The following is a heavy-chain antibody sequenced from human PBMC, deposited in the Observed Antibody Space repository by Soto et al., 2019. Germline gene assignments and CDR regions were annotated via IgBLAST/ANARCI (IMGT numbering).Heavy chain of an antibody. CDR2: ITTDGSGT. Sequence: EVQLVESGGDLVQPGGSLRLSCAASGFTFSNYWMHWVRQAPGKGLVWVSRITTDGSGTTYADSVKGRFTISRDNGKNTLYLQMNSLRAEDTDVYYCARDRPHNWFDPWGQGTLVTVSS. CDR3: ARDRPHNWFDP. J-gene: IGHJ5*02. CDR1: GFTFSNYW. V-gene: IGHV3-74*01.